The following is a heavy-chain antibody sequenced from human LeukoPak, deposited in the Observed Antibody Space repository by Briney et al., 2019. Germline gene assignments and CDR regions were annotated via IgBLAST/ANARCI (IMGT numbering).Heavy chain of an antibody. CDR1: GFTVSSNY. V-gene: IGHV3-66*01. J-gene: IGHJ3*02. D-gene: IGHD3-16*01. Sequence: GGSLRLSCAASGFTVSSNYMSWVRQAPGKGLEWFSVIYSGGSTYYADSVKGRFTISRDNSKNTLYLQMNSLRTEDTATYYCVKTMVTFGGLIRTDAFDIWGQGTMVTVSS. CDR3: VKTMVTFGGLIRTDAFDI. CDR2: IYSGGST.